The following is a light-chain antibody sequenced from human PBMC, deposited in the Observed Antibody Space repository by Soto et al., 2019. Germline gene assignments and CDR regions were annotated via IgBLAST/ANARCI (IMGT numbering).Light chain of an antibody. Sequence: TQSPSTLSLSPGERATLSCRASQSVSSYLAWYQQKPGQAPRLLIYDASNRATGIPARFSASGSGTDFTLTISRLEPENFAVYYCQQYESSPRTFGQGTKVDIK. J-gene: IGKJ1*01. CDR3: QQYESSPRT. V-gene: IGKV3-11*01. CDR1: QSVSSY. CDR2: DAS.